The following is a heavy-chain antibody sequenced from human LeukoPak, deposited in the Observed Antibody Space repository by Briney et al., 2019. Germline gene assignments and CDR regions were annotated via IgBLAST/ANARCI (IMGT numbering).Heavy chain of an antibody. CDR2: ISRSNSYI. Sequence: GGSLRLSCAASGFTFSNYSMIWVRQAPGKGLEWVSSISRSNSYIHYADSVKGRFTISRDNAKNSLYLQMNSLRAEDTAVYYCARGGYYYGSGSYYYLGLAFDYWGQGTLVTVSS. CDR3: ARGGYYYGSGSYYYLGLAFDY. CDR1: GFTFSNYS. D-gene: IGHD3-10*01. V-gene: IGHV3-21*01. J-gene: IGHJ4*02.